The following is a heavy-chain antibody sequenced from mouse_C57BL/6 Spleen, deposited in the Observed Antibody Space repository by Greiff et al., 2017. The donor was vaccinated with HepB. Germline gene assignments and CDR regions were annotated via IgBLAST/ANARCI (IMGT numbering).Heavy chain of an antibody. CDR3: ARSMITTDLYFDV. J-gene: IGHJ1*03. D-gene: IGHD2-4*01. Sequence: QVQLQQPGAELVRPGSSVKLSCKASGFTFTSYWMHWVKQRPIQGLEWIGNIDPSDSDTHYNQKFKYNATLTVDKSSSTAYMQLSSLTSEDSAVYYCARSMITTDLYFDVWGTGTTVTVSS. CDR1: GFTFTSYW. V-gene: IGHV1-52*01. CDR2: IDPSDSDT.